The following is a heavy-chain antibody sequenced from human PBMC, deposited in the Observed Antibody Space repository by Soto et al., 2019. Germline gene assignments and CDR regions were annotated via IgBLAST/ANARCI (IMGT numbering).Heavy chain of an antibody. V-gene: IGHV4-39*01. CDR3: ASLSYGDYDLGY. D-gene: IGHD4-17*01. Sequence: QLQLQESGPGLVKPSETLSLTCTVSGGSISSSSYYWGWIRQPPGKGLEWIGSIYYSGSTYYNPSLKSRVTISVDTSKNQFALKLSSVTAADTAVYYCASLSYGDYDLGYWGQGTLVTVSS. CDR1: GGSISSSSYY. CDR2: IYYSGST. J-gene: IGHJ4*02.